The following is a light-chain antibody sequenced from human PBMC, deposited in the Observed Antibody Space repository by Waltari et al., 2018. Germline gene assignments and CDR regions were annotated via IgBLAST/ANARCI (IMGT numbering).Light chain of an antibody. CDR3: QTWDTYIVV. CDR1: NLGTKY. V-gene: IGLV3-1*01. J-gene: IGLJ2*01. CDR2: QDS. Sequence: SYKLTQAPSVSVSAGQTASIICSGDNLGTKYVSWYQQKPGQLPVVVLFQDSNRPSGMPGRFSGSSSGNTDTLTISGAQPMDEADYYCQTWDTYIVVFGGGTKLTVL.